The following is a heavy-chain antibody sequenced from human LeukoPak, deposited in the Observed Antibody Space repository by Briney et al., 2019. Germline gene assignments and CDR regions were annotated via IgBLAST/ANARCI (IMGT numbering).Heavy chain of an antibody. Sequence: ASVKVSCKASGYTFTSYGINWVRQAPGQGLEWMGWISAYNGNTNYAQKLQGRVTMTTDTSTTTAYVELRSLRSDDTAVYYCARVSAPFGVLDLTWFDPWGQGTLVTVSS. CDR3: ARVSAPFGVLDLTWFDP. CDR2: ISAYNGNT. V-gene: IGHV1-18*01. J-gene: IGHJ5*02. CDR1: GYTFTSYG. D-gene: IGHD3-3*01.